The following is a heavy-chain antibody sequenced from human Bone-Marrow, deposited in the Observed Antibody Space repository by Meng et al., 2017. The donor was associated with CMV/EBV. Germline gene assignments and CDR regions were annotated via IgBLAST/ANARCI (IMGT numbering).Heavy chain of an antibody. CDR1: GFTFSSYE. CDR2: IKQDGSEK. D-gene: IGHD3-3*01. V-gene: IGHV3-7*01. Sequence: GESLKISCGASGFTFSSYEMNWVRQAPGKGLEWVANIKQDGSEKYYVDSVKGRFTISRDNAKNSLYLQMNSLRAEDTAVYYCAREKVRHYDFWSGRYYYYGMDVWGQGTTVTVSS. CDR3: AREKVRHYDFWSGRYYYYGMDV. J-gene: IGHJ6*02.